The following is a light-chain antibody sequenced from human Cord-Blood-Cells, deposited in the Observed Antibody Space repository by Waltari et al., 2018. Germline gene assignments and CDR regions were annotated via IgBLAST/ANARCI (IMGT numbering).Light chain of an antibody. Sequence: EIVLTQSPGTLSFSPGERVTLSCRASQSVSSSYLAWYQQKPGQAPRLLIYGASSRATGIPDRFSGSGSGTDFTLTISRLEPEDFAVYYCQQYGSSPPRYTFGQGTKLEIK. J-gene: IGKJ2*01. V-gene: IGKV3-20*01. CDR1: QSVSSSY. CDR3: QQYGSSPPRYT. CDR2: GAS.